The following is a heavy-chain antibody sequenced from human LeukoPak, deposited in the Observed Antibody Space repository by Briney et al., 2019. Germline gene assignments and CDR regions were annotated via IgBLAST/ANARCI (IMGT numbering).Heavy chain of an antibody. CDR3: ARDVGFDSSSWYRPPYYFDY. J-gene: IGHJ4*02. V-gene: IGHV4-39*02. CDR1: GVSISSSNSY. CDR2: IYYSGNT. D-gene: IGHD6-13*01. Sequence: SETLSLTCTVSGVSISSSNSYWGWIRQPPGKGLEWIGSIYYSGNTYYNASLKSQVSISIDTSKNQFSLKLSSVTAADTAVYYCARDVGFDSSSWYRPPYYFDYWGQGTLVTVSS.